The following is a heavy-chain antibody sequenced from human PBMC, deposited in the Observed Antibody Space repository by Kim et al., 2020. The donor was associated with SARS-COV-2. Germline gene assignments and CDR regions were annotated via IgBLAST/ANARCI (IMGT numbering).Heavy chain of an antibody. J-gene: IGHJ5*02. D-gene: IGHD6-13*01. Sequence: SRVTISVDTSKNQFSLKLSSVTAADTAVYYCARGFRYSSSWYSTYNWFDPWGQGTLVTVSS. CDR3: ARGFRYSSSWYSTYNWFDP. V-gene: IGHV4-34*01.